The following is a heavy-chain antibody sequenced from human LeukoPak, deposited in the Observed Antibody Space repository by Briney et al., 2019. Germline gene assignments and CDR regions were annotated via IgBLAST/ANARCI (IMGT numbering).Heavy chain of an antibody. J-gene: IGHJ4*02. V-gene: IGHV3-7*01. Sequence: GGSLRLSCAASGFTFGTYWMNWVRQAPGRGLEWVANIKPDGSHIYYVDSVKGRFTISRDNAKNSLCLQIISLRAEDTAIYYCATDASGDSYADYWGQGTRVTVSS. CDR3: ATDASGDSYADY. D-gene: IGHD5-18*01. CDR1: GFTFGTYW. CDR2: IKPDGSHI.